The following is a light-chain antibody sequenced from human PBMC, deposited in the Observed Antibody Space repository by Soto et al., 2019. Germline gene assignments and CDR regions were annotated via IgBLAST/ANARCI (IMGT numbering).Light chain of an antibody. J-gene: IGLJ2*01. CDR3: CSYAGSSTFNVV. CDR1: SSDVGSYNL. Sequence: QSALTQPASVSGSPGQSITISCTGTSSDVGSYNLVSWYQQHPGKAPKLMIYEGSKRPSGVSNRFSGSKSGNTASLTISGLQAEDVADSYCCSYAGSSTFNVVFGGGTKVTVL. V-gene: IGLV2-23*03. CDR2: EGS.